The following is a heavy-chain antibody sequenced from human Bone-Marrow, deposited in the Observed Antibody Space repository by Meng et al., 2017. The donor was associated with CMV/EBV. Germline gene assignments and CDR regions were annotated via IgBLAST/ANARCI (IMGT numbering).Heavy chain of an antibody. V-gene: IGHV4-34*01. CDR1: GESFKGYY. Sequence: SDTLSLTFAVEGESFKGYYWSWIRQPPGKGLEWIGEINHSGSTNYNPSLKSRVTISVDTSKNKFPLKLSSVTAADTAVYYCVRLSMSGMDVWGQGTTVTVSS. J-gene: IGHJ6*02. D-gene: IGHD2-21*01. CDR2: INHSGST. CDR3: VRLSMSGMDV.